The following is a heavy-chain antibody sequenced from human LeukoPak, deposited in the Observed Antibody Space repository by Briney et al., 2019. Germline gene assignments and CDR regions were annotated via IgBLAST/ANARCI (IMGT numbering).Heavy chain of an antibody. V-gene: IGHV1-69*13. J-gene: IGHJ4*02. CDR2: IIPIFGTA. CDR3: ARDLGYCSRTSCYTTG. D-gene: IGHD2-2*02. CDR1: GGTFSSYA. Sequence: GASVKVSCKASGGTFSSYAISWVRQAPRQGLEWMGGIIPIFGTANYAQKFQGRVTITADESTSTAYMELSSLRSEDTAVYYCARDLGYCSRTSCYTTGWGQGTLVTVSS.